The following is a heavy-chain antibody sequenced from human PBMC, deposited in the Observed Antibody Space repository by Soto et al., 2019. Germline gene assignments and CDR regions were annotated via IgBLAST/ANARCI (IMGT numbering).Heavy chain of an antibody. D-gene: IGHD3-22*01. CDR2: ISYDGSNK. Sequence: QVQLVESGGGVVQPGRSLRLSCAASGFTFSSYAMHWVRQAPGKGLEWVAVISYDGSNKYYADSVKGRFTISRDNSKNTLYLQMNRLRAEDTAVYYCASNYDSSGLQDDAFDIWGQGTMVTVSS. J-gene: IGHJ3*02. V-gene: IGHV3-30-3*01. CDR1: GFTFSSYA. CDR3: ASNYDSSGLQDDAFDI.